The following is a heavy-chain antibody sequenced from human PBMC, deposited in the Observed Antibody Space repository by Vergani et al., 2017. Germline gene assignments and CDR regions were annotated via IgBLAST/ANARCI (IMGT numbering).Heavy chain of an antibody. Sequence: QVQLQESGPGLVKPSQPLSLTCTVSGGSISSGGYYWSWIRQHPGKGLEWIGYIYYSGSTYYNPSLKSRVTISVDTSKNQFSLKLSSVTAADTAVYYCAATISYYYYYMDVWGKGTTVTVSS. CDR1: GGSISSGGYY. D-gene: IGHD5-12*01. J-gene: IGHJ6*03. V-gene: IGHV4-31*03. CDR3: AATISYYYYYMDV. CDR2: IYYSGST.